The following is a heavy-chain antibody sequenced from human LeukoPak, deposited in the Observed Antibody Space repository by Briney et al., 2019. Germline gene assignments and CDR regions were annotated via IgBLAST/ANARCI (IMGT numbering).Heavy chain of an antibody. D-gene: IGHD4-17*01. CDR2: INTDGSST. J-gene: IGHJ4*02. CDR1: GFTFSSYW. CDR3: ARVLRSHGDLFDY. Sequence: GASVRLSCAASGFTFSSYWMHWVRQAPVKGLVWVSRINTDGSSTSYADSVKGRFTISRDNAKNTLYLQMNSLRAEDTAVYYCARVLRSHGDLFDYWGQGTLVTVSS. V-gene: IGHV3-74*01.